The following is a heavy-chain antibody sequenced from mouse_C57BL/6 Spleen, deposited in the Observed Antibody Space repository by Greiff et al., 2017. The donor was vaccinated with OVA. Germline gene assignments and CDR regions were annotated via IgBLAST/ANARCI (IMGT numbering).Heavy chain of an antibody. CDR2: INPNNGGT. D-gene: IGHD1-1*01. J-gene: IGHJ1*03. Sequence: EVQLQQSGPELVKPGASVKISCKASGYTFTDYYMNWVKQSHGKSLEWIGDINPNNGGTSYNQKFKGKATLTVDKSSSTAYMELRSRTSEDSAVYYCARWDYGSSHWYFDVWGTGTTVTVSS. CDR3: ARWDYGSSHWYFDV. CDR1: GYTFTDYY. V-gene: IGHV1-26*01.